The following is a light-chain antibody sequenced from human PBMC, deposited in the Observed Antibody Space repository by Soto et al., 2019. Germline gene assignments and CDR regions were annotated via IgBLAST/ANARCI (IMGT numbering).Light chain of an antibody. CDR2: DVS. J-gene: IGLJ1*01. Sequence: QSALTQPASVSGSPGQSITISCTGTSSDVGNYNYVSWYQQHPAKAPKLMIYDVSNRPSGVSNRFSGSKSGNTASLTISGLQVEDEADYYCSSYTTSGTRVFGTGTKVTVL. CDR1: SSDVGNYNY. V-gene: IGLV2-14*01. CDR3: SSYTTSGTRV.